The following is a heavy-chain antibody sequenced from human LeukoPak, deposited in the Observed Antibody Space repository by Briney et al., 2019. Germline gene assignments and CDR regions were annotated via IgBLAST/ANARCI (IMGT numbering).Heavy chain of an antibody. CDR1: GFTFSDYY. CDR3: ARVRYAGYYMDV. J-gene: IGHJ6*03. D-gene: IGHD2-8*01. V-gene: IGHV3-11*01. CDR2: ISGGGSTI. Sequence: GGSLRLSCAASGFTFSDYYMSWIRQAPGKGREGVSYISGGGSTIYHADSVKGRFTISRDNGKKSLYLQMNSLRAEDTAVYYCARVRYAGYYMDVWGKGTTVTVSS.